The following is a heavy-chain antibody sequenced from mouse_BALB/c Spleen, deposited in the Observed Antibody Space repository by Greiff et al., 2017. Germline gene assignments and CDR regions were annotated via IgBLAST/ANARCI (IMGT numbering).Heavy chain of an antibody. CDR3: ARADYGTFDY. CDR1: GFTFSSYA. CDR2: ISSGGST. Sequence: EVKLVESGGGLVKPGGSLKLSCAASGFTFSSYAMSWVRQTPEKRLEWVASISSGGSTYYPDSVKGRFTISRDNARNILYLQMSSLRSEDTAMYYCARADYGTFDYWGQGTTLTVSS. D-gene: IGHD1-1*01. V-gene: IGHV5-6-5*01. J-gene: IGHJ2*01.